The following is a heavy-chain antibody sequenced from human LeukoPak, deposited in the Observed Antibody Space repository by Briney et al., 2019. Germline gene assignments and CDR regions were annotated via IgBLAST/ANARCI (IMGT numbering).Heavy chain of an antibody. CDR1: GFTFSSHA. CDR3: AKGNSGYKYYFDY. V-gene: IGHV3-23*01. CDR2: ISGSGGST. J-gene: IGHJ4*02. Sequence: GGSLRLSCAASGFTFSSHAMSWVRQAPGKGLEWVSAISGSGGSTYYADSVKGRFTISRDNSKNTLYLQMNSLRAEDTAVYYCAKGNSGYKYYFDYWGQGTLVTVSS. D-gene: IGHD5-12*01.